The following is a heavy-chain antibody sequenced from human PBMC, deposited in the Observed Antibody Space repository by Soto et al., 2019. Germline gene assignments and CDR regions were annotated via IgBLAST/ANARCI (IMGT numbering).Heavy chain of an antibody. Sequence: PGGSLRLSCAASGFTFSSYAMSWVRQAPGKGLEWVSAISGSGGSTYYADSVKGRFTISRDNSKNTLYLQMNSLRAEDTAVYYCAKEVGQTTVYYYYYGMDVWGQGTTVTVSS. CDR1: GFTFSSYA. V-gene: IGHV3-23*01. J-gene: IGHJ6*02. CDR2: ISGSGGST. CDR3: AKEVGQTTVYYYYYGMDV.